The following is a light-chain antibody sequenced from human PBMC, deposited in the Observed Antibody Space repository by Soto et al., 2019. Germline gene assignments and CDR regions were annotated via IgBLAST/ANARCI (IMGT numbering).Light chain of an antibody. CDR3: SSSGGSNIGYV. CDR1: SSDVGGYNY. Sequence: QSALTQPACVSGSPGQSITISCTGTSSDVGGYNYVSWYQQHPGKAPQLMIYEVSNRPSGVSNRFSGSKSGNTASLSISGLQAEDEADYYCSSSGGSNIGYVFGTGTKLTVL. V-gene: IGLV2-14*01. J-gene: IGLJ1*01. CDR2: EVS.